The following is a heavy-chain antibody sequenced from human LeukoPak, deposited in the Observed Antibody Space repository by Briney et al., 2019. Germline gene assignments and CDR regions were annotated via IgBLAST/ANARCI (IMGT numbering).Heavy chain of an antibody. V-gene: IGHV3-74*01. CDR3: ARDLSSSGSYPSNWFDP. D-gene: IGHD1-26*01. CDR2: INGDGRSI. CDR1: GFTLSSYW. Sequence: GGSLRLSCVVSGFTLSSYWMHWVRQVPGKGLVWVSRINGDGRSISYADSVKGRFIISRDNAKNTLYLQMNSLRAEDTAVYYCARDLSSSGSYPSNWFDPWGQGTLVTVSS. J-gene: IGHJ5*02.